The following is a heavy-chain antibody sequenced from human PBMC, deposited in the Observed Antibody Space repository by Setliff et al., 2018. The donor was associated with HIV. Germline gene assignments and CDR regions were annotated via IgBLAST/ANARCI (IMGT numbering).Heavy chain of an antibody. CDR3: ARRDGYSYGFYFDY. CDR1: GGSISSSTYY. V-gene: IGHV4-39*01. D-gene: IGHD5-18*01. Sequence: SETLSLTCTVSGGSISSSTYYWGWIRQPPGKGLEWIGTIYYSGSTYYNPSLKSRLTISVDTSKNQFSLKLSSVTAADTAVYYCARRDGYSYGFYFDYWGQGTLVTVLL. CDR2: IYYSGST. J-gene: IGHJ4*02.